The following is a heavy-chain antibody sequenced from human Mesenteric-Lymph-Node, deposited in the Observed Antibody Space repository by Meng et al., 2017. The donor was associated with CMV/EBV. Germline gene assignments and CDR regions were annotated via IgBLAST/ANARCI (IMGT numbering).Heavy chain of an antibody. CDR1: GDSVSSNSGA. Sequence: SQTLSLTCAISGDSVSSNSGAWNWVRQSPSRGLEWLGRTYYRSNWYNDYEVSVRGRIAINPDTSKNQFSLQLNSVTLDDTAVYYCAAGVHWFDSWGQGTLVTVSS. V-gene: IGHV6-1*01. CDR3: AAGVHWFDS. J-gene: IGHJ5*01. D-gene: IGHD3-10*01. CDR2: TYYRSNWYN.